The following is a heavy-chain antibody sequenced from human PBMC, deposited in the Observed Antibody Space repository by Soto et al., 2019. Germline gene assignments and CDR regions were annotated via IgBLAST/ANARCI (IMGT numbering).Heavy chain of an antibody. D-gene: IGHD2-2*01. CDR1: GYTFTSYA. CDR3: AREVVPADKFPIRLNWFDP. J-gene: IGHJ5*02. CDR2: INAGNGNT. Sequence: ASVKFSCKACGYTFTSYAMHWVRQAPGQRLEWMGWINAGNGNTKYSQKFQGRVTITRDTSASTAYMELSSLRSEDTAVYYCAREVVPADKFPIRLNWFDPWGQGTLVTVSS. V-gene: IGHV1-3*01.